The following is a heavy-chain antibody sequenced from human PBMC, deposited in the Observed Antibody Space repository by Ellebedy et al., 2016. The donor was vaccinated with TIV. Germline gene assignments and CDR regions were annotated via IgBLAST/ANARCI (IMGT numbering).Heavy chain of an antibody. Sequence: ASVKVSCXASGYTFTGYYMHWVRQAPGQGLEWMGWINPNSGGTNYAQKFQDRVTMTSDTSISTAYMELSRLRSDDTAVYYCASSGFYSNRWNWFDPWGQGTLVTVSS. D-gene: IGHD4-11*01. CDR2: INPNSGGT. V-gene: IGHV1-2*02. CDR1: GYTFTGYY. CDR3: ASSGFYSNRWNWFDP. J-gene: IGHJ5*02.